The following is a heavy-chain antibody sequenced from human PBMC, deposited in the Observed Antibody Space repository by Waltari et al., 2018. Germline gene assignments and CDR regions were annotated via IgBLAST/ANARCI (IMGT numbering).Heavy chain of an antibody. Sequence: EVQLVESGGGLIQPGGSLRLSCAASGFTVSSNYMSWVRQAPGKGLEWVSVIYSGGSTYYADSVKGRCTISRDNSKNTLYLQMNSLRAEDTAVYYCARAGGWLADYYYYYGMDVWGQGTTVTVSS. CDR2: IYSGGST. CDR1: GFTVSSNY. J-gene: IGHJ6*02. D-gene: IGHD5-12*01. V-gene: IGHV3-53*01. CDR3: ARAGGWLADYYYYYGMDV.